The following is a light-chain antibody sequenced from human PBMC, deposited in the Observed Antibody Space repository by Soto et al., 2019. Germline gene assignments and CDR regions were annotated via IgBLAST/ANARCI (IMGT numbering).Light chain of an antibody. V-gene: IGLV2-11*01. J-gene: IGLJ2*01. CDR3: CSFALRSTLI. CDR2: EGG. CDR1: SSDVGGYNY. Sequence: QSVLTQPRSVSGSPGQSVTISCTGTSSDVGGYNYVSWYQQYPGKAPKLMIYEGGKRPSGVSNRFSGSKSGNTASLTISGLQAEDEADYYCCSFALRSTLIFGGGTKVTVL.